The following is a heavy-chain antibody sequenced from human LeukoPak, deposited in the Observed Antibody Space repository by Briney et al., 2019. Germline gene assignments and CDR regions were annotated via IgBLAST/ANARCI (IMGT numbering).Heavy chain of an antibody. V-gene: IGHV1-2*02. D-gene: IGHD3-9*01. CDR1: GYTFTGYY. Sequence: ASVKVSCKASGYTFTGYYMHWVRQAPGQGLEWMGWINPNSGGTNYAQKFQGRVTMTRDTSISTAYMELSRLRSDDTAVYYCATLRYFDWLQGSYYFDYWGQGTLVTVSS. J-gene: IGHJ4*02. CDR3: ATLRYFDWLQGSYYFDY. CDR2: INPNSGGT.